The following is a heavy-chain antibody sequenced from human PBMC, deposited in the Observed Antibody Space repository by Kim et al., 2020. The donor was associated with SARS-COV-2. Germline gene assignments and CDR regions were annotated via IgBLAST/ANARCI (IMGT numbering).Heavy chain of an antibody. CDR2: FDPEDGET. Sequence: ASVKVSCKVSGYTLTELSMHWVRQAPGKGLEWMGGFDPEDGETIYAQKFQGRVTMTEDTSTDTAYMELSSLRSEDTAVYYCATVGKGYDILTGLSSPYFQHWGQGTLVTVSS. CDR3: ATVGKGYDILTGLSSPYFQH. J-gene: IGHJ1*01. D-gene: IGHD3-9*01. CDR1: GYTLTELS. V-gene: IGHV1-24*01.